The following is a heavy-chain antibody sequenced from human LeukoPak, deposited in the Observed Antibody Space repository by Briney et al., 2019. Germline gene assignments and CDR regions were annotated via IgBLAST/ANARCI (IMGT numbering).Heavy chain of an antibody. Sequence: GESLKISCKGSGYSFTSYWIGWVRQMPGKGLEWMGIIYPCDSDTRGSPSFQGQVTISADKSISTAYLQWSSLKASDTAMYYCARCSNTKGYYDILTGYYPGRADAFDIWGQGTMVTVSS. J-gene: IGHJ3*02. D-gene: IGHD3-9*01. CDR3: ARCSNTKGYYDILTGYYPGRADAFDI. V-gene: IGHV5-51*01. CDR1: GYSFTSYW. CDR2: IYPCDSDT.